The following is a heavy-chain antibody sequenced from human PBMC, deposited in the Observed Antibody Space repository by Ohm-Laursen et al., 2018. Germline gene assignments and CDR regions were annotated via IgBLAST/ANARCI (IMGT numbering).Heavy chain of an antibody. J-gene: IGHJ4*02. CDR3: ARGPRSFPLRYSGSDDRAHFFGY. Sequence: SDTLSLTCAVYGGSLSGYYWSWIRQPPGKGLEWIGDINHSGSTNYSPSLNSRVTISLDSSKNQFSLKLSAVTAADTAVYYCARGPRSFPLRYSGSDDRAHFFGYWGQGTLVTVSS. V-gene: IGHV4-34*01. CDR1: GGSLSGYY. CDR2: INHSGST. D-gene: IGHD5-12*01.